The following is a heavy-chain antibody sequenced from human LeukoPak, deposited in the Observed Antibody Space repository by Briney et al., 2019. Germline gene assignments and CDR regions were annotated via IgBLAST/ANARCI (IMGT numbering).Heavy chain of an antibody. CDR1: GFTFSSYA. J-gene: IGHJ4*02. D-gene: IGHD5-24*01. V-gene: IGHV3-23*01. CDR2: ISGSGGST. CDR3: AKEGTLAGKLRRDGYNPFDY. Sequence: PGGSLRLSCAASGFTFSSYAMSWVRQAPGKGLEWVSAISGSGGSTYYADSVKGRFTISRDNSKNTLYLQMNSLRAEDTAVYYCAKEGTLAGKLRRDGYNPFDYWGQGTLVTVSS.